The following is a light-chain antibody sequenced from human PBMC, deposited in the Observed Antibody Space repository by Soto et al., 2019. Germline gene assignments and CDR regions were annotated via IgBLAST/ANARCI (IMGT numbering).Light chain of an antibody. CDR3: QQSNNWPLT. CDR2: GAF. V-gene: IGKV3-15*01. CDR1: QSVSSD. Sequence: ERVMTQAPATLSVSPGERATLSCRASQSVSSDLAWYQQKPGQGPRLLIYGAFNMATGVPARFSGSGSGTEFTLTISSLQSEDFAVYYCQQSNNWPLTFGGGTKVEIK. J-gene: IGKJ4*01.